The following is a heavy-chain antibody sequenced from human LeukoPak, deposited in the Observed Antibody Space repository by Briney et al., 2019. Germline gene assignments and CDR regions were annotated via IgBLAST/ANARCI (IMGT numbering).Heavy chain of an antibody. V-gene: IGHV1-18*01. CDR1: GYTFTSYG. D-gene: IGHD2-2*02. CDR2: ISAYNGNT. CDR3: ARDPGYCSSTSCYTSRLDY. J-gene: IGHJ4*02. Sequence: ASVKVSCKASGYTFTSYGISWVRQAPGQGLEWMGWISAYNGNTNYAQKLQGRVTMTTDTSTSTAYMELRSLRSDDTAVYYCARDPGYCSSTSCYTSRLDYWGQGTLVTVS.